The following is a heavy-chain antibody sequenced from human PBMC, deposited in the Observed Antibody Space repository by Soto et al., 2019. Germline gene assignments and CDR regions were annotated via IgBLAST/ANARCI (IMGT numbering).Heavy chain of an antibody. CDR2: INPSGGST. J-gene: IGHJ5*02. V-gene: IGHV1-46*01. D-gene: IGHD6-6*01. CDR1: GSTFTSYY. CDR3: AGGRIASPHWFDP. Sequence: AASVKVSYKASGSTFTSYYMHWVRQAPGQGLEWMGIINPSGGSTSYAQKFQGRVTMTRDTSTSTVYMELSSLRSEDTAVYYCAGGRIASPHWFDPWGQGPLVTAYS.